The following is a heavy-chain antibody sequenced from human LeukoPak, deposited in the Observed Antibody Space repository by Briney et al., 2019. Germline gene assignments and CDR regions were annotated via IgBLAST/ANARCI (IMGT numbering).Heavy chain of an antibody. V-gene: IGHV1-69*13. Sequence: SVKVSCKASGGTFANYAISWVRKAPGQGLEWMGGIIPIFGTGDSAQKFQGRLTITADESTRTTYMELSSLRSEDTAVYYCAKGHDDFRQFDYWGQGTLILVSS. CDR1: GGTFANYA. D-gene: IGHD3-3*01. CDR3: AKGHDDFRQFDY. CDR2: IIPIFGTG. J-gene: IGHJ4*02.